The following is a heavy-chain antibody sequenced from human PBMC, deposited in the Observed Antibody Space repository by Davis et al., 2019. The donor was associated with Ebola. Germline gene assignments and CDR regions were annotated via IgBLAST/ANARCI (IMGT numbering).Heavy chain of an antibody. V-gene: IGHV4-59*08. CDR2: IDYTGST. D-gene: IGHD5-24*01. J-gene: IGHJ4*02. Sequence: SETLSLTCTVSGGSISTYYWSWIRQPPGKGLEWIGCIDYTGSTNHNPSLKSRVTISIDTSKNQFSLKLSSVTAADTAVYYCVRGDGRFGYWGQGALVTVSS. CDR3: VRGDGRFGY. CDR1: GGSISTYY.